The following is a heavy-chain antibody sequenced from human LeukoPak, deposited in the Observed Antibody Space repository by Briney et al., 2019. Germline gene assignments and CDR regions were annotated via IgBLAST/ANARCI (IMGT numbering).Heavy chain of an antibody. V-gene: IGHV3-33*01. CDR3: AREIFRPGRYPDF. Sequence: TSLRLSCAASGFAFNTYAMHWVRQAPGKGLEWVTLIWHDGSHKFYIDSVSGRFTISRDHSKNPVYLQMNGLRAEDTAVYYCAREIFRPGRYPDFWGQGTLVTVSS. CDR2: IWHDGSHK. J-gene: IGHJ4*02. CDR1: GFAFNTYA. D-gene: IGHD3-16*02.